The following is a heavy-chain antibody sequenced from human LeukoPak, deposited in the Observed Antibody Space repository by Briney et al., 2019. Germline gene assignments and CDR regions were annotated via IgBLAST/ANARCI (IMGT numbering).Heavy chain of an antibody. CDR3: ARTHSFGISTGFDP. D-gene: IGHD5-18*01. J-gene: IGHJ5*02. CDR2: IYPADSDT. V-gene: IGHV5-51*01. CDR1: EYSFTNYW. Sequence: QYLKISCKASEYSFTNYWIAWVRQMPEKGLEWMGIIYPADSDTRYSPSFQGQVTISADKSISTAYLQWSSLKASDAARYYCARTHSFGISTGFDPWGQGTLVTVSS.